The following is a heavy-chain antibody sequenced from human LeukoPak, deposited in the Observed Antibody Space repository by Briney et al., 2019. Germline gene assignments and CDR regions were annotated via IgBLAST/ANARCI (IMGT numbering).Heavy chain of an antibody. V-gene: IGHV4-4*07. CDR3: ARDCSRSGYYDF. J-gene: IGHJ4*02. D-gene: IGHD6-19*01. CDR2: IYTSGST. CDR1: GGSISTYY. Sequence: SETLSLTCTVSGGSISTYYWGWIRRPAGKGLEWIGRIYTSGSTNYNPSLKSRLTMSVDTSKNQFSLKLNPVTAADTAVYFCARDCSRSGYYDFWGQGTLVTVSS.